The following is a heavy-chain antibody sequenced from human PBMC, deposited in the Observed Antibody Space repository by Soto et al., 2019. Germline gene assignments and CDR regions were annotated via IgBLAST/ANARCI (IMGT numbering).Heavy chain of an antibody. Sequence: SETLSLTCTVSGGSISSYYWSWIRQPPGKGLEWIGYIYYSGSTNYNPSLKSRVTISVDTSKNQFSLRLTSVTAADTAVYYCARVFPSYCGGDCSYFDSWGQGTLVTVLL. J-gene: IGHJ4*02. CDR1: GGSISSYY. CDR3: ARVFPSYCGGDCSYFDS. D-gene: IGHD2-21*02. V-gene: IGHV4-59*01. CDR2: IYYSGST.